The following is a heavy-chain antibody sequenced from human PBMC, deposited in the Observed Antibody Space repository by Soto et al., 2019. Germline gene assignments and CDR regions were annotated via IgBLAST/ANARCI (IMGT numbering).Heavy chain of an antibody. J-gene: IGHJ4*02. V-gene: IGHV5-10-1*01. D-gene: IGHD2-2*01. CDR2: IDPSDSYT. CDR1: GYNFISYW. CDR3: TKQGGHQPIDE. Sequence: XESLKVSWKASGYNFISYWINLVLQKPGKGLEWMGRIDPSDSYTNYSPSFQGHVTISADKSISTAYLQWSSLKASDTAMYYCTKQGGHQPIDECGQGTLVTVSS.